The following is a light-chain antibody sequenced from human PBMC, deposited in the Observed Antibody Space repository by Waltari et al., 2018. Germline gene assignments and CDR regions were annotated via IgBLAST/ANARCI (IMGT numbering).Light chain of an antibody. V-gene: IGKV4-1*01. CDR1: RSVLYTSINKNY. CDR2: WAS. J-gene: IGKJ3*01. Sequence: DIVMTQSPESLAVSLGERATINCKTSRSVLYTSINKNYLAWYRQKPGQPPKLLIYWASTREHGVPDRISGSGSGTDFTLTISSLQAEDVAVYYCQQYYSIPITFGPGTKVDIK. CDR3: QQYYSIPIT.